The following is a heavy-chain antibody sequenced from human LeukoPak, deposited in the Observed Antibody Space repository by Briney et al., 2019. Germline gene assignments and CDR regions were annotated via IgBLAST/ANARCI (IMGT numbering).Heavy chain of an antibody. D-gene: IGHD1-26*01. V-gene: IGHV3-48*03. Sequence: GFLRLPCAASGFTFGGHEMNWVRQAPGKGLEWLSYISTTGSTIYYADSVKGRFTISRDNAKNSLYLQMSSLRAEDTAVYYCAREGRSGSYFLWGQGTLVTVSS. J-gene: IGHJ4*02. CDR1: GFTFGGHE. CDR2: ISTTGSTI. CDR3: AREGRSGSYFL.